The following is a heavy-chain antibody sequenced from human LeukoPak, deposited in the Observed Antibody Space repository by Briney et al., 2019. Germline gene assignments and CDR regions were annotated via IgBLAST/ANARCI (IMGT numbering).Heavy chain of an antibody. CDR3: AKDLGGSYYRGPMFQH. J-gene: IGHJ1*01. CDR1: GFTFSSYG. CDR2: ISYDGSNK. Sequence: GGSLRLSCAASGFTFSSYGMHWVRQAPGKGLEWVAVISYDGSNKYYADSVKGRFTISRDNSKNTLYLQMNSLGAEDTAVYYCAKDLGGSYYRGPMFQHWGQGTLVTVSS. D-gene: IGHD1-26*01. V-gene: IGHV3-30*18.